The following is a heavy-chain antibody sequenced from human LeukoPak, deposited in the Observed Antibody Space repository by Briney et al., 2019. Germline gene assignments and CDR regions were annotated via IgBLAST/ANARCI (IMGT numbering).Heavy chain of an antibody. V-gene: IGHV1-46*03. CDR2: INPSGGST. CDR3: ARDLDYSNYGVFYYYYMDV. Sequence: GASVKVSCKASGYTFTSYYMHWVRQAPGQGLEWMGIINPSGGSTSYAQKFQGRVTMTRDTSAGTVYMELSSLRSEDTAVYYCARDLDYSNYGVFYYYYMDVWGKGTTVTVSS. J-gene: IGHJ6*03. CDR1: GYTFTSYY. D-gene: IGHD4-11*01.